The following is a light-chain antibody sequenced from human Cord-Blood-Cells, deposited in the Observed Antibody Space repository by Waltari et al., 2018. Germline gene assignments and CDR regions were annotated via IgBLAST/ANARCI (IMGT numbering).Light chain of an antibody. CDR1: SSNIGSNT. J-gene: IGLJ3*02. CDR3: AAWDDSLNGWV. CDR2: CNN. Sequence: QSVLTQPPSASGTPGQRVTISCSGSSSNIGSNTVNWYQQLPGTAPKLLIYCNNQRPSGVPDRFSGSKSGTSASLASSGLQSEDEADYYCAAWDDSLNGWVFGGGTKLTVL. V-gene: IGLV1-44*01.